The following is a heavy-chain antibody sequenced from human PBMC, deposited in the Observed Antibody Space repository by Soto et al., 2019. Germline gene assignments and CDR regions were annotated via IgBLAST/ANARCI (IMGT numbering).Heavy chain of an antibody. D-gene: IGHD6-19*01. CDR3: ARVGGSGWYVRYYYYGMDV. CDR1: GFTFSSYW. J-gene: IGHJ6*02. CDR2: IKQDGSEK. V-gene: IGHV3-7*01. Sequence: GGSLRLSCAASGFTFSSYWMSWVRQAPGKGLEWVANIKQDGSEKYYVDSVKGRFTISRDNAKNSLYLQMNSLRAEDTAVYYCARVGGSGWYVRYYYYGMDVWGQGTTVTVSS.